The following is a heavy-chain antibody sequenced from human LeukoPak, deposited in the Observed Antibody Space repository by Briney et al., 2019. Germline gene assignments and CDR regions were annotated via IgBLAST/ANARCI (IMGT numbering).Heavy chain of an antibody. D-gene: IGHD3-10*01. J-gene: IGHJ3*02. CDR2: IYYSGST. CDR1: GASISSSSYY. Sequence: SETLSLTCTVSGASISSSSYYWGWIRQPPGKGLEWIGSIYYSGSTNYNPSLKSRVTMSVDTSKNQFSLKLSSVTAADTAVYYCARDKSRTYGSADAFDIWGQGTMVTVSS. CDR3: ARDKSRTYGSADAFDI. V-gene: IGHV4-39*07.